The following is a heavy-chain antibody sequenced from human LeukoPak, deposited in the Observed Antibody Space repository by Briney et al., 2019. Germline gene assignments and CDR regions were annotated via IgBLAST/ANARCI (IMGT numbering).Heavy chain of an antibody. Sequence: GGPLRLSCAASGFTFSSYWMHWVRQAPGKGLVWVSRINSDGSSTSYADSVKGRFTISRDNAKNTLYLQMNSLRAEDTAVYYCAREGGYSYGKPIDYWGQGTLVTVSS. V-gene: IGHV3-74*01. CDR3: AREGGYSYGKPIDY. CDR2: INSDGSST. D-gene: IGHD5-18*01. CDR1: GFTFSSYW. J-gene: IGHJ4*02.